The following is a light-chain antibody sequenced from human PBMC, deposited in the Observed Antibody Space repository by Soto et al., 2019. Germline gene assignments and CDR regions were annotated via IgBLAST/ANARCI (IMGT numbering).Light chain of an antibody. CDR2: DVT. Sequence: QSALTQPASVSGSPGQSITISCTGTSSDVGAYNYVSWYQQHPGKAPKLIIYDVTNRPSGVSNRFSGSKSGNTASLTISGLQAEDEADYYCSSYTSSSTSYVFGTETKVTVL. V-gene: IGLV2-14*01. CDR1: SSDVGAYNY. CDR3: SSYTSSSTSYV. J-gene: IGLJ1*01.